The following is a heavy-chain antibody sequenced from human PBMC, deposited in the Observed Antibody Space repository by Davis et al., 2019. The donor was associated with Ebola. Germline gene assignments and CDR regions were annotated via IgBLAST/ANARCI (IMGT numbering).Heavy chain of an antibody. V-gene: IGHV4-30-2*01. D-gene: IGHD4-11*01. CDR2: IYHSGSD. CDR1: GASITSGGYS. J-gene: IGHJ4*02. CDR3: AMYDYRQYYFDS. Sequence: PSETLSLTCVVSGASITSGGYSWSWIRQTPGKGLEWIGYIYHSGSDYYSPSFQGRVTMSLDRSKNQFSLNLTSITAADTAIYYCAMYDYRQYYFDSWGQGTLVTVSS.